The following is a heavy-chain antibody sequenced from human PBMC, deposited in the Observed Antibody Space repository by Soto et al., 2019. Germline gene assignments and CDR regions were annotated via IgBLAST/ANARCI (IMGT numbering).Heavy chain of an antibody. CDR3: VKDALSLEDSRGYYYLFDC. J-gene: IGHJ4*02. D-gene: IGHD3-22*01. CDR1: GFTFSSYA. Sequence: GGSLRLSCSASGFTFSSYAMHWVRQAPGNGLEYVSAISRNGASTYYADSVKGRFTISRDNSKNTLYLQMSRLRADDTAVYYCVKDALSLEDSRGYYYLFDCWGQGTLVTVSS. CDR2: ISRNGAST. V-gene: IGHV3-64D*06.